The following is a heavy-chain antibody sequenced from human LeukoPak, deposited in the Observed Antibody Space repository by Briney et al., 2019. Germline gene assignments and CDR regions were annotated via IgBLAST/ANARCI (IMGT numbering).Heavy chain of an antibody. CDR2: IYYSGST. D-gene: IGHD2-15*01. CDR3: AREKRYCSGGGCFYGMDV. J-gene: IGHJ6*02. Sequence: SETLSLTCTVSGGSISSFYWSWIRQPPGKGLEWIGYIYYSGSTNYNPSLKSRVTISVDTSKNQFSLKLSSVTAADTAVYYSAREKRYCSGGGCFYGMDVWGQGTTVTVSS. CDR1: GGSISSFY. V-gene: IGHV4-59*01.